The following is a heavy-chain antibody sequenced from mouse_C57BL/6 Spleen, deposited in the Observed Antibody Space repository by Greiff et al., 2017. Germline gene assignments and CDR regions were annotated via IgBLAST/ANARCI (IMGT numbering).Heavy chain of an antibody. CDR1: GFTFNTYA. Sequence: EVKLVESGGGLVQPKGSLKLSCAASGFTFNTYAMHWVRQAPGQGLEWVARIRSKSSNYATYYADSVKDRFTISRDDSQSMLYLQMNNLKTEDTAMYYCVRDGCYGSSYWYFDVWGTGTTVTVSS. J-gene: IGHJ1*03. D-gene: IGHD1-1*01. CDR3: VRDGCYGSSYWYFDV. CDR2: IRSKSSNYAT. V-gene: IGHV10-3*01.